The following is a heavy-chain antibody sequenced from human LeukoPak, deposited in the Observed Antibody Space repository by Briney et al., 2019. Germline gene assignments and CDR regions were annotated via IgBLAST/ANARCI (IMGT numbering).Heavy chain of an antibody. CDR2: ISGSGVST. J-gene: IGHJ1*01. V-gene: IGHV3-23*01. Sequence: EGSLRLSCAASGFTFSSYAMSWVRQAPGKGLEWVSGISGSGVSTYYAGSVKGRFTISRDNSKNTVYLQMNSLRAEDTAVYYCARGGHIVVVTSGVLAEYFQHWGQGTLVTVSS. D-gene: IGHD2-21*02. CDR1: GFTFSSYA. CDR3: ARGGHIVVVTSGVLAEYFQH.